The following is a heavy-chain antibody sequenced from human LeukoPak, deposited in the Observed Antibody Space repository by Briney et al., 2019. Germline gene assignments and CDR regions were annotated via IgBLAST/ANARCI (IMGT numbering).Heavy chain of an antibody. Sequence: ASVKVSCKASGYTFTSYAMHWVRQAPGQTFEWLGWISPANGYTKYSQEFQGRVSITRDSSASTVFMEVNGLRSEDMAVYYCAIRDGHTDHWGQGTLVSVSS. J-gene: IGHJ4*02. CDR1: GYTFTSYA. CDR3: AIRDGHTDH. CDR2: ISPANGYT. D-gene: IGHD5-24*01. V-gene: IGHV1-3*03.